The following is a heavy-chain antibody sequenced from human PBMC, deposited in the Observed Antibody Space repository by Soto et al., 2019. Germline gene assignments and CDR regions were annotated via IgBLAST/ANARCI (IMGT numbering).Heavy chain of an antibody. J-gene: IGHJ4*02. CDR2: MFYSGST. D-gene: IGHD5-12*01. CDR1: GASISSGRSY. CDR3: ARDNGYGHFDS. V-gene: IGHV4-31*03. Sequence: QVQLQESCPGLVKPSQTLSLTCTVSGASISSGRSYWSWIRQHPGKGLEWIGYMFYSGSTYYHPSLKSRVNISADTSKNQFSLRLTSVPPADTSVYYCARDNGYGHFDSWGQGTLVTVSS.